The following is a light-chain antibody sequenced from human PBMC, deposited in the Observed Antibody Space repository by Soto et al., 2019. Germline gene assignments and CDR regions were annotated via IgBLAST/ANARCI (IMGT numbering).Light chain of an antibody. CDR3: QQYNNYSFN. CDR1: QTLNGW. CDR2: KAS. Sequence: IPLTQSPSTLSASAGDRVTITCRVSQTLNGWLAWYQHKPGNAPKLLIFKASNLQRGVPSRFSGSGSGTEFTLTISSLQPDDSATYYCQQYNNYSFNFGPGTKVEIK. J-gene: IGKJ3*01. V-gene: IGKV1-5*03.